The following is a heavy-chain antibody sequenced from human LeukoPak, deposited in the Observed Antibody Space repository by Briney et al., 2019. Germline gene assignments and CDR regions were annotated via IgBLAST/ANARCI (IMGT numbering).Heavy chain of an antibody. V-gene: IGHV3-21*01. J-gene: IGHJ4*02. CDR3: AKAFTKSGSYWDYFDF. CDR1: GFTFSSYS. Sequence: PGRSLRLSCAASGFTFSSYSMNWVRQAPGKGLEWVSSISTSGTIVHYADSVRGRFTMSRDNTRKSVYLQMDSLRAGDTAVYYCAKAFTKSGSYWDYFDFWGLGTLVTVSS. CDR2: ISTSGTIV. D-gene: IGHD1-26*01.